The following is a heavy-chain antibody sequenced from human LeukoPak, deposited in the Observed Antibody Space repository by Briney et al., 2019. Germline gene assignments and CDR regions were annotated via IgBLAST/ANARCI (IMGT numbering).Heavy chain of an antibody. D-gene: IGHD4-17*01. CDR3: ARDADYGDYVTYFDY. CDR1: GFTFSTYA. J-gene: IGHJ4*02. V-gene: IGHV3-23*01. CDR2: ISGSGGST. Sequence: GGSLRLSCAASGFTFSTYAMSWVRQAPGKGLEWVSAISGSGGSTYYADSVKGRFTISRDNAKNSLYLQMNSLRAEDTAVYYCARDADYGDYVTYFDYWGQGTLVTVSS.